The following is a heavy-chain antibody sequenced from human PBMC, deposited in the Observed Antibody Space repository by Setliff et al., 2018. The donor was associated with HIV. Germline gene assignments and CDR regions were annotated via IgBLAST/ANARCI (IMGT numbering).Heavy chain of an antibody. Sequence: PSETLSLTCTVSGDSLSSTGDHWGWIRQPPGRGLEWIGNVYSSGSTYYNPSLKSRVTISVDTSKNQFSLKMISVTAADTAVYYCARGSGYPWYFDLWGRGTLVTVSS. D-gene: IGHD3-22*01. V-gene: IGHV4-39*07. CDR1: GDSLSSTGDH. CDR2: VYSSGST. J-gene: IGHJ2*01. CDR3: ARGSGYPWYFDL.